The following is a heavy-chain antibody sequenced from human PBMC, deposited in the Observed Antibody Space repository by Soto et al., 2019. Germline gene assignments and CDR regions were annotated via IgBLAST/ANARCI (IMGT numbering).Heavy chain of an antibody. D-gene: IGHD3-9*01. CDR3: ARGGLRYFDWPIVSYYYGMDV. CDR2: INHSGST. J-gene: IGHJ6*02. CDR1: GGSFSGYY. Sequence: SETLSLTCAVYGGSFSGYYWSWIRQPPGKGLEWIGEINHSGSTNYNPSLKSRVTISVDTSKNQFSLKLSSVTAADTAVYYCARGGLRYFDWPIVSYYYGMDVWGQGTTVTVSS. V-gene: IGHV4-34*01.